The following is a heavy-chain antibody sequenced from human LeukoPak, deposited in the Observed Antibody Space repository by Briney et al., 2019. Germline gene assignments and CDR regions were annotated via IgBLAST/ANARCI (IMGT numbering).Heavy chain of an antibody. Sequence: PGGSLRLSCAASGFTFSSYGMHWVRQAPGKGLEWVAFIRYDGSNKYYADSVKGRFTIPRDNSKNTLYLQMNSLRAEDTAVYYCARDANPYSIAAAQYFFDYWGQGTLVTVSS. V-gene: IGHV3-30*02. CDR1: GFTFSSYG. J-gene: IGHJ4*02. CDR3: ARDANPYSIAAAQYFFDY. D-gene: IGHD6-13*01. CDR2: IRYDGSNK.